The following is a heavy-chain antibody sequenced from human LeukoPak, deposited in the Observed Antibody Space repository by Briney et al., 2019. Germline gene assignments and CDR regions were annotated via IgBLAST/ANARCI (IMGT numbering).Heavy chain of an antibody. CDR1: GESFIGYF. V-gene: IGHV4-34*01. CDR3: ARTSGFFDRIGSYQQNPYYFEY. D-gene: IGHD3-22*01. CDR2: INHSGRT. J-gene: IGHJ4*02. Sequence: ETLSLTCAVSGESFIGYFWTWIRQPPGKGLEWIGEINHSGRTSYNPSPKSRLSISVDMSKNQFSLRLTSVTAADTAVYYCARTSGFFDRIGSYQQNPYYFEYWGQGSLVTVSS.